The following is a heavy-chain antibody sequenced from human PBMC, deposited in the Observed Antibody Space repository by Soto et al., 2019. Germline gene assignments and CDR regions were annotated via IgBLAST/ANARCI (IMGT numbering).Heavy chain of an antibody. CDR2: INPNSGGT. V-gene: IGHV1-2*04. D-gene: IGHD2-2*01. CDR1: GYTFTGYY. Sequence: ASVKVSCKASGYTFTGYYMHWVRQAPGQGLEWMGWINPNSGGTNYAQKFQGWVTMTRDTSISTAYMELSRLRSDDTAVYYCARAAVGYCSSTSCYHNWFDPWGQGTLVTVSS. J-gene: IGHJ5*02. CDR3: ARAAVGYCSSTSCYHNWFDP.